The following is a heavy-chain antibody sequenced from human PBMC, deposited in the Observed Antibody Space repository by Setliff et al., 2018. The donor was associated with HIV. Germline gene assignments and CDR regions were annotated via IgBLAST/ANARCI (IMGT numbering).Heavy chain of an antibody. CDR3: TTGYRSSGSYHGDDAFDI. D-gene: IGHD1-26*01. V-gene: IGHV3-23*01. CDR1: GFTFRSYA. Sequence: GESLKISCAASGFTFRSYAMAWVRQAPGKGLEWVSSMSGSSDWAYYGDSVKGRFTISRDSSKNTLYLEMSNVRAEDTALYYCTTGYRSSGSYHGDDAFDIWGQGTMVTVSS. CDR2: MSGSSDWA. J-gene: IGHJ3*02.